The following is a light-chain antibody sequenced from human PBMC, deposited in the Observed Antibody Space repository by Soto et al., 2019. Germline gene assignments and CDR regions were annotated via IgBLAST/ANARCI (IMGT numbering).Light chain of an antibody. CDR1: QSISSY. J-gene: IGKJ2*01. CDR2: AAS. CDR3: QQSYSTPRT. V-gene: IGKV1-39*01. Sequence: DIQMTQSPSSLSASVGDRVTITCRASQSISSYLNWYQQKPGKAPKLLIYAASSLQSGVPSRFSGSGSGTDFTLTSSSLQPEDFATYYCQQSYSTPRTFGQGTTLEIK.